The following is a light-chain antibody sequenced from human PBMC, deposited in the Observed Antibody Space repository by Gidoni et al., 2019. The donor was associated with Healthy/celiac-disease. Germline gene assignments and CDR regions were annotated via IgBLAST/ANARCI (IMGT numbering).Light chain of an antibody. CDR2: DAS. CDR3: QQYNSYSPAT. V-gene: IGKV1-5*01. CDR1: QSISSW. J-gene: IGKJ4*01. Sequence: DIQMTQSPPTLPASVGDSVTITCRASQSISSWLAWYQQKPGKAPKLLIYDASSLESGVPSRFSGSGSGTEFTLTISSLQPDDFATYYCQQYNSYSPATFGGGTKVEIK.